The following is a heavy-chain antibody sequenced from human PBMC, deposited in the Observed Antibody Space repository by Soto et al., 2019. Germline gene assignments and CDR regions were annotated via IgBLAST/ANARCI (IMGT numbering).Heavy chain of an antibody. CDR3: ARDPSTTGYYGLDV. CDR1: VFTVKSYQ. Sequence: QPGGSLRLSCAASVFTVKSYQMNWVRQAPGKGLEWVSVIYIGGVTYYAGSVKGRFTITRDSSKNTVYLQMNSLRAEDTAMYYCARDPSTTGYYGLDVWGQGTTVTVSS. V-gene: IGHV3-53*01. J-gene: IGHJ6*02. CDR2: IYIGGVT. D-gene: IGHD3-10*01.